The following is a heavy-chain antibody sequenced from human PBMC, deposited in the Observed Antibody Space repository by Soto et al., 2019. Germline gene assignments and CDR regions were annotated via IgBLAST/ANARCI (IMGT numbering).Heavy chain of an antibody. Sequence: SETLSLTCTVSGDSISTYYWHWIRLPPGKGLEWIGYIYYTGDTNYNPSLKSRVTISLGTSKNQFSLKLSSVTAADTAVYYCARDPSGHPPLYRFDPWGQGILVTGS. D-gene: IGHD1-26*01. J-gene: IGHJ5*02. V-gene: IGHV4-59*01. CDR1: GDSISTYY. CDR2: IYYTGDT. CDR3: ARDPSGHPPLYRFDP.